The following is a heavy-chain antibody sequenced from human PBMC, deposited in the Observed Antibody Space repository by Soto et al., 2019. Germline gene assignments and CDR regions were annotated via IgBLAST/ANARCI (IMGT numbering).Heavy chain of an antibody. D-gene: IGHD5-18*01. CDR3: ARNFLDTAQGGRGGLDP. Sequence: ASVKVSCKASGYTFTSYAMHWVRQAPRQRLEWMGWINAGNGNTKYSQKFQGRVTITRDTSASTAYMELSSLRSEDTAVYYCARNFLDTAQGGRGGLDPWGQGTLVTVSS. CDR1: GYTFTSYA. J-gene: IGHJ5*02. CDR2: INAGNGNT. V-gene: IGHV1-3*01.